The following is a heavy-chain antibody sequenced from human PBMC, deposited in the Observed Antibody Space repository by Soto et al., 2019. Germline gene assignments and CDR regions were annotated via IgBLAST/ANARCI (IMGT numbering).Heavy chain of an antibody. J-gene: IGHJ6*02. Sequence: QVQLQESGPGLVKPSQTLSLTCTVSGGSISSGGYYWSWIRQHPGKGLEWMGYIYYSGSTYYNPSLKGRVTISVDTSKTQFSLKLSSVTAADTAVYYCARDHEPYYEGTHYYGMDVWGQGTTVTVSS. CDR3: ARDHEPYYEGTHYYGMDV. CDR1: GGSISSGGYY. V-gene: IGHV4-31*03. D-gene: IGHD3-22*01. CDR2: IYYSGST.